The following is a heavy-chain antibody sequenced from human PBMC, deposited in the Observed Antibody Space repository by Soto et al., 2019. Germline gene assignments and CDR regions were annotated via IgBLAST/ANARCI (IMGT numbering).Heavy chain of an antibody. V-gene: IGHV4-31*03. J-gene: IGHJ4*02. Sequence: QVLLQESGPGLVKPSETLSLICLVSGGSITTGGYSWSWIRQHPGKGLDWIGNIYYSGSTSYNPSLTSRLPISVDTSKNQFSLKLTSVTAADTAVYYCARDAGEQRGLDFWGQGTLVTVSS. D-gene: IGHD3-16*01. CDR3: ARDAGEQRGLDF. CDR2: IYYSGST. CDR1: GGSITTGGYS.